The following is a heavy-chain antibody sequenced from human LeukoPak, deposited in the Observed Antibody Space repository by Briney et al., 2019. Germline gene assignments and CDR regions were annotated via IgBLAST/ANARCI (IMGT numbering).Heavy chain of an antibody. D-gene: IGHD6-13*01. CDR1: GGSINSFY. CDR2: IYYSGST. J-gene: IGHJ4*02. Sequence: PSETLSLTCNVSGGSINSFYWSWIRQSPGKGLEWIGYIYYSGSTNYNPSLKSRVTISVDTSKNQFSLKLSSVTAADTAVYYCAGWAAGTFDYWGQGTLVTVSS. CDR3: AGWAAGTFDY. V-gene: IGHV4-59*08.